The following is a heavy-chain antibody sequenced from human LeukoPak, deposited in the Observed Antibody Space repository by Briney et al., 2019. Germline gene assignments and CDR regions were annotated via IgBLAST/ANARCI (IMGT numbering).Heavy chain of an antibody. V-gene: IGHV3-74*01. J-gene: IGHJ4*02. CDR3: ARGTGRQATGGSVLFDS. D-gene: IGHD2-8*02. CDR2: INSAGSRA. CDR1: VLTLCRYC. Sequence: GGSLSLSCAVSVLTLCRYCTHGVRQAPGRGLVWVSRINSAGSRANYADSVKGRFTISRDNARNTLSLRINSLRAEDTPVYYFARGTGRQATGGSVLFDSWGQGSLVTVSS.